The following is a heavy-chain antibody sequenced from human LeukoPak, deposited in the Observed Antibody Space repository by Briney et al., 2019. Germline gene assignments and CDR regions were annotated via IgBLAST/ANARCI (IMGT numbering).Heavy chain of an antibody. D-gene: IGHD2-2*02. CDR2: IWYDGSNK. V-gene: IGHV3-33*01. J-gene: IGHJ4*02. CDR1: GFTFSSYG. Sequence: GGSLRLSCAASGFTFSSYGMHWVRQAPGKGLEWVAVIWYDGSNKYYADSVKGRFTISRDNSKNTQYLQMNSLRAEDTAVYYCARDSGCSSTSCYTGVFDYWGQGTLVTVSS. CDR3: ARDSGCSSTSCYTGVFDY.